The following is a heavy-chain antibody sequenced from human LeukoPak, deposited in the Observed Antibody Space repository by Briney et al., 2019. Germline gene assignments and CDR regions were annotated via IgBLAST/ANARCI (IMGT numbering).Heavy chain of an antibody. CDR3: ARDSSGNTYYYYYYMDV. J-gene: IGHJ6*03. CDR2: INPNSGGT. D-gene: IGHD6-6*01. CDR1: GYTFTGYY. Sequence: ASVKVSCKASGYTFTGYYIHWVRQAPGQGLGWMGWINPNSGGTNYAQNQGRVTMTRDTSISTAYMELSRLRSDDTAVYYCARDSSGNTYYYYYYMDVWGKETTVTVSS. V-gene: IGHV1-2*02.